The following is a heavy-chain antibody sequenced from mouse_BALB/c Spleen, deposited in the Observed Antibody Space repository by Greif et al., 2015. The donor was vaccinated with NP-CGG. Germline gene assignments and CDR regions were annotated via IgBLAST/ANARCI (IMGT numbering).Heavy chain of an antibody. CDR2: IDPANGNT. CDR1: GFNIKDTY. D-gene: IGHD4-1*01. Sequence: VQLKESGAELVKPGASVKLSCTASGFNIKDTYMHWVKQRPEQGLEWIGRIDPANGNTKYDPKFQGKATITADTSSNTAYLQLSSLTSEDTAVYYCARWELGRRPAMDYWGQGTSVTVSS. V-gene: IGHV14-3*02. J-gene: IGHJ4*01. CDR3: ARWELGRRPAMDY.